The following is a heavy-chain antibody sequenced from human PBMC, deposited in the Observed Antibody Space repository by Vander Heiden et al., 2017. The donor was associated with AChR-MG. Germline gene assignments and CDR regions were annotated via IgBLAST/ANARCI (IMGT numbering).Heavy chain of an antibody. J-gene: IGHJ3*02. CDR3: ARDGDPIVVVPAATGAAFDI. CDR2: ISAYNGNT. CDR1: GYTFTSYG. Sequence: QVQLVQSGAEVKTPGPSVKVSCRASGYTFTSYGIRGVQQAPGQELEWMGWISAYNGNTNYAQKLQGRVTMTTDTSTSTAYMELRSLRSDDTAVYYCARDGDPIVVVPAATGAAFDIWGQGTMVTVSS. D-gene: IGHD2-2*01. V-gene: IGHV1-18*01.